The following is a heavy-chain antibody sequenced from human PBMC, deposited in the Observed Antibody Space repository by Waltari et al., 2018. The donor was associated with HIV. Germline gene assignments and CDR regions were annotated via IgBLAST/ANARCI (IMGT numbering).Heavy chain of an antibody. D-gene: IGHD3-3*02. V-gene: IGHV4-4*07. CDR3: VQSTFLGVAPSDWFDP. CDR2: TYVGGRA. Sequence: QLQESDPGLVRPSETLYPPCSVSGPSIISSCWSWIRQAVARKGNTAKKLVWLGRTYVGGRADYRGSLKTRLTISMDTSKNQVSLRLKSVTAADTAIYYCVQSTFLGVAPSDWFDPWGPGTLVTVSS. CDR1: GPSIISSC. J-gene: IGHJ5*02.